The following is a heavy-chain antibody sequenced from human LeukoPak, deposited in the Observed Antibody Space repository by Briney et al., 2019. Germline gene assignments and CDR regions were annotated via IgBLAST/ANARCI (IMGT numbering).Heavy chain of an antibody. V-gene: IGHV4-59*01. Sequence: SETLSLTCTVSGGSISSYYWSWIRQPPGKGLEWIGYIYYSGSTNYNPSLKSRVTISVDTSKNQFSLKLSSVTAADTAVYYCARESLVDNRVADAFDIWGQGTMVTVSS. D-gene: IGHD1-26*01. CDR1: GGSISSYY. J-gene: IGHJ3*02. CDR2: IYYSGST. CDR3: ARESLVDNRVADAFDI.